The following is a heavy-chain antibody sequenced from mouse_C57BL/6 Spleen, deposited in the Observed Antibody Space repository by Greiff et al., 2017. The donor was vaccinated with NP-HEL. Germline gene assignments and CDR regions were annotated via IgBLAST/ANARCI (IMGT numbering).Heavy chain of an antibody. J-gene: IGHJ1*03. D-gene: IGHD2-4*01. Sequence: QVQLQQPGAELVKPGASVKVSCKASGYTFTSYWMHWVKQRPGQGLEWIGRIHPSDSDTNYNQKFKGKATLTVDKSSSTAYMQLSSLTSEDSAVYDCAIGPPLYDYGWYFDVWGTGTTVTVSS. CDR1: GYTFTSYW. V-gene: IGHV1-74*01. CDR2: IHPSDSDT. CDR3: AIGPPLYDYGWYFDV.